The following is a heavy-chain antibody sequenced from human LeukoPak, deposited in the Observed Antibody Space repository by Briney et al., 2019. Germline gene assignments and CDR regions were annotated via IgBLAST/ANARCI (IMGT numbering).Heavy chain of an antibody. CDR1: GFTFSSYS. CDR3: ARDSSPEQWLVPFDY. V-gene: IGHV3-48*01. J-gene: IGHJ4*02. Sequence: GGSLRLSCAASGFTFSSYSMNWVRQAPGKGLDWVSYISSSSSIIYYADSVKGRFTISRDNAKNSLYLQMNSLRAEDTAVYYCARDSSPEQWLVPFDYWGQGTLVTVSS. CDR2: ISSSSSII. D-gene: IGHD6-19*01.